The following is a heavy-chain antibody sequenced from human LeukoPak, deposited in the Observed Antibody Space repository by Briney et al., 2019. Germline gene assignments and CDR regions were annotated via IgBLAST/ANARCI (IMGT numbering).Heavy chain of an antibody. CDR3: AKDPSRSSGYCDY. Sequence: GGSLRLSCAASGFTFSSYGMSWVRQAPGKGLEWVSAISGSGGSTYYADSVKGRFTISRDNSKNTLYLQMNSLRAEDTAVYYCAKDPSRSSGYCDYWGQGTLVTVSS. V-gene: IGHV3-23*01. J-gene: IGHJ4*02. D-gene: IGHD3-22*01. CDR1: GFTFSSYG. CDR2: ISGSGGST.